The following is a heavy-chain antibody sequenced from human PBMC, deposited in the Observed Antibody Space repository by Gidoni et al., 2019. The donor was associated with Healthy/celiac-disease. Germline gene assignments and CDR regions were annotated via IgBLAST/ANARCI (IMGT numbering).Heavy chain of an antibody. V-gene: IGHV3-9*01. CDR2: SWNSGSI. CDR3: AKDNYYDSSGYRFWYFDL. D-gene: IGHD3-22*01. Sequence: SWNSGSIGYADSVKGRFTISRDNAKNSLYLQMNSLRAEDTALYYCAKDNYYDSSGYRFWYFDLWGRGTLVTVSS. J-gene: IGHJ2*01.